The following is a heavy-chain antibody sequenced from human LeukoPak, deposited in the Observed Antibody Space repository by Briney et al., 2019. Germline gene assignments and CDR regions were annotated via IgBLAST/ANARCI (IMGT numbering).Heavy chain of an antibody. J-gene: IGHJ4*02. CDR2: VIPIFGTA. CDR1: GGTFSSYA. Sequence: ASVKVSCKASGGTFSSYAISWVRQAPGQGLEWMGGVIPIFGTANYAQKFQGRVTITADESTSTAYMELSSLRSEDTAVYYCAREHPRGEVDDFDYWGQGTLVTVSS. V-gene: IGHV1-69*01. D-gene: IGHD3-16*01. CDR3: AREHPRGEVDDFDY.